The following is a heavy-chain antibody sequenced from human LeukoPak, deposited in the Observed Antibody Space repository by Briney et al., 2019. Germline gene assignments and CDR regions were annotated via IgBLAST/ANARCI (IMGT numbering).Heavy chain of an antibody. Sequence: GGSLRLSCAASGVTFPNAWMSWARQAPGKGLEWVSYISSSSSSTYYADSVKGRFTISRDNAKNSLYLQMNSLRDEDTAVYYCAKEAGCGLDYWGQGTLVTVSS. CDR2: ISSSSSST. V-gene: IGHV3-48*02. CDR1: GVTFPNAW. D-gene: IGHD2-21*01. CDR3: AKEAGCGLDY. J-gene: IGHJ4*02.